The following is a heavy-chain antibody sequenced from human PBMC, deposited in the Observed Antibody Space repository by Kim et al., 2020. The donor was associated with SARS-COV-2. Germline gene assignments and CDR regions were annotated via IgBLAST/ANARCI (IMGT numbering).Heavy chain of an antibody. V-gene: IGHV4-59*10. CDR2: TT. Sequence: TTNYSPSLRSRVTMSVDTSNNQFSLKLSSVAAAETAVYYGARLVGATFDPWGQGTLVTVSS. CDR3: ARLVGATFDP. J-gene: IGHJ5*02. D-gene: IGHD1-26*01.